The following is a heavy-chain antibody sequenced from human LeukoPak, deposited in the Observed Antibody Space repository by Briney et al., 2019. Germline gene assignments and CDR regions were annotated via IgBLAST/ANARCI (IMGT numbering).Heavy chain of an antibody. J-gene: IGHJ4*02. V-gene: IGHV3-7*01. D-gene: IGHD3-3*01. Sequence: GGSLRLSCAASGFTFSSYWMSWVRQAPGKGLEWVANIKQDGSEKYYVDSVKGRFTISRDNAKSSLYLQMNSLRAEDTAVYYCARPYYDFWSGYYSYFDYWGQGTLVTVSS. CDR3: ARPYYDFWSGYYSYFDY. CDR2: IKQDGSEK. CDR1: GFTFSSYW.